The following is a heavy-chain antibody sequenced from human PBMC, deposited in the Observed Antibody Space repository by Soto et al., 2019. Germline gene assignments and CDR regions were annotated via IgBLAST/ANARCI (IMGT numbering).Heavy chain of an antibody. J-gene: IGHJ3*02. V-gene: IGHV4-59*08. CDR3: ATAAATGPFKGVAFDI. Sequence: PSETLSLTCTVSGGFISNYYWSWIRQSPGKGLEWIGFIYYGGNTKYNPSLKSRVAISIAPSKNQLSLKLTSVTATDTAVYFCATAAATGPFKGVAFDIWGQGTLVTVSS. CDR2: IYYGGNT. CDR1: GGFISNYY. D-gene: IGHD6-13*01.